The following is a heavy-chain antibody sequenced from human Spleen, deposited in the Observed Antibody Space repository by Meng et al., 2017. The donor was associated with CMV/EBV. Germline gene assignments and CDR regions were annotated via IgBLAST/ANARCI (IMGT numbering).Heavy chain of an antibody. CDR3: ARLAEWPVLQDWFDP. CDR2: INHSGST. V-gene: IGHV4-34*01. CDR1: GGSFSGYY. Sequence: VYGGSFSGYYWSWIRQPPGKGLEWIGEINHSGSTNYNPSLKSRVTISVDTSKNRFSLKLSSVTAADTAVYYCARLAEWPVLQDWFDPWGQGTLVTVSS. J-gene: IGHJ5*02. D-gene: IGHD6-19*01.